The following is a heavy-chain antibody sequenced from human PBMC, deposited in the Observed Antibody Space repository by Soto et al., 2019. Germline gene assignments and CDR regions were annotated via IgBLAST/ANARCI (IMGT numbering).Heavy chain of an antibody. CDR2: IYSGGST. CDR3: ARAPYYDSLDV. D-gene: IGHD3-3*01. V-gene: IGHV3-53*01. J-gene: IGHJ6*02. CDR1: GFTVSSNY. Sequence: PGGSLRLSCAASGFTVSSNYMSWVRQAPGKGLEWVSVIYSGGSTYYADSVKGRFTISRDNSKNTLYLQMNSLRAEDTAVYYCARAPYYDSLDVWGQGTTVTVSS.